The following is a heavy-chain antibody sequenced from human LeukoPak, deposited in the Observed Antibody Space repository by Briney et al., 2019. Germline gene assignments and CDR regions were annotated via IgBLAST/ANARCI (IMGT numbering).Heavy chain of an antibody. V-gene: IGHV3-23*01. CDR2: ISGSGGST. Sequence: GGSLRLSCAASGFTFSSYWMSWVRQAPGKGLEWVSGISGSGGSTYYADSVKGRFTISRDNSNSKNTLYLQMNSLRAEDTAVYYCAKATTTVLVFDYWGQGTLVTVSS. D-gene: IGHD4-17*01. CDR3: AKATTTVLVFDY. J-gene: IGHJ4*02. CDR1: GFTFSSYW.